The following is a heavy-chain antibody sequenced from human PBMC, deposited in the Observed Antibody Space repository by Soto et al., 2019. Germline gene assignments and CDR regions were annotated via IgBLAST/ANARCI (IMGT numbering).Heavy chain of an antibody. V-gene: IGHV3-15*01. CDR3: TTDPEYYDFWSGYYGADYYYGMDV. Sequence: PGGSLRLSCAASGFTFSNAWMSWVRQAPGKGLEWVGRIKSKTDGGTTDYAAPVKGRFTISRDDSKNTLYLQMNSLKTEDTAVYYCTTDPEYYDFWSGYYGADYYYGMDVWGQGTTVTVSS. D-gene: IGHD3-3*01. CDR1: GFTFSNAW. J-gene: IGHJ6*02. CDR2: IKSKTDGGTT.